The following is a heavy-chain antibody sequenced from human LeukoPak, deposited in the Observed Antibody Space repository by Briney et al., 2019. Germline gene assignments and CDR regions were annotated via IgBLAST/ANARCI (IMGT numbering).Heavy chain of an antibody. Sequence: SETLSLTCTVSGASISSTSYCWGWIRQPAGKGLEWIGHIYTSGSTNYNPSLKSRVTMSVDTSKNQFFLKLSSVTAADTAVYYCARDVVAAVGSFDYWGQGILVTVSS. CDR3: ARDVVAAVGSFDY. CDR2: IYTSGST. D-gene: IGHD6-13*01. CDR1: GASISSTSYC. V-gene: IGHV4-61*09. J-gene: IGHJ4*02.